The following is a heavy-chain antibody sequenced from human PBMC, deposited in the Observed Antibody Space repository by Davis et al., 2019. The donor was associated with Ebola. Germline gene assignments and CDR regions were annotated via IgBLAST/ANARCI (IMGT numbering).Heavy chain of an antibody. CDR3: AGGKDSSGWYGDDAFDF. Sequence: PGGSLRLSCAASGFTFSSYGMHWVRQAPGKGLEWVAVISYDGSNKYYADSVKGRFTISRDNSKNTLYLQMNSLRAEDTAVYYCAGGKDSSGWYGDDAFDFWGQGTMVTVSS. CDR2: ISYDGSNK. D-gene: IGHD6-19*01. CDR1: GFTFSSYG. J-gene: IGHJ3*01. V-gene: IGHV3-30*03.